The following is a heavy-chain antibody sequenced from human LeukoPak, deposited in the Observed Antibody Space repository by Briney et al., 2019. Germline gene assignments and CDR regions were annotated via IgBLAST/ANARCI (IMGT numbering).Heavy chain of an antibody. V-gene: IGHV3-7*01. CDR1: GFTFSTHW. CDR3: ARVPDVNPQFVPYYYYGMDV. Sequence: QPGGSLRLSCAASGFTFSTHWMHWVRQTPGKGLEWVANIKQDGSEKYYVDSVKGRFTISRDNAKNSLYLQMNSLRAEDTAVYYCARVPDVNPQFVPYYYYGMDVWGQGTTVTVSS. CDR2: IKQDGSEK. D-gene: IGHD2-8*01. J-gene: IGHJ6*02.